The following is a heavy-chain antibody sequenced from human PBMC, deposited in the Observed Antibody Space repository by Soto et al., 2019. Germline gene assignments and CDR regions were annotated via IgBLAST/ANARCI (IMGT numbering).Heavy chain of an antibody. V-gene: IGHV4-34*01. Sequence: SETLSLTCAVYGGSFSGYYWSWIRHPPGKGLEWIGEINHSGSTNYNPSLKSRVTISVDTSKNQFSLKLSSVTAADTAVYYCARLDIVVVVAATTAVGTFDIWGQGTMVT. CDR2: INHSGST. CDR1: GGSFSGYY. CDR3: ARLDIVVVVAATTAVGTFDI. D-gene: IGHD2-15*01. J-gene: IGHJ3*02.